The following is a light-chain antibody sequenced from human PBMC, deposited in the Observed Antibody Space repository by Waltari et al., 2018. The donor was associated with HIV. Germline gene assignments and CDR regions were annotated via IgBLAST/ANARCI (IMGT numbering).Light chain of an antibody. V-gene: IGLV2-11*01. Sequence: QSALTQPRSVSGSPGQSVTISCTGTSSDVGAYNTVSWYQQRPDKAPRPIISHVTERTSGVPDRFSGSKSGNTASLTISGLQAEDEADYHCCSYTASDTWVFGGGTQLTVL. CDR1: SSDVGAYNT. CDR2: HVT. CDR3: CSYTASDTWV. J-gene: IGLJ3*02.